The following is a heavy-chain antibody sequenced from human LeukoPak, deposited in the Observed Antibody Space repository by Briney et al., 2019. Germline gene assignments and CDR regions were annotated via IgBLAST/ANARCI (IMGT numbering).Heavy chain of an antibody. D-gene: IGHD3-10*01. Sequence: PGGSLRLSCAAAGFTFSSYAMSWVRQAPGKGLEWVSAISDSGGNTYYADSVKGRFTISRDNSKNTLYLQMNSLRAEDTAVYYCAKGKFNYYGSGSYGLDYWGQGTLVTVSS. V-gene: IGHV3-23*01. CDR2: ISDSGGNT. CDR1: GFTFSSYA. J-gene: IGHJ4*02. CDR3: AKGKFNYYGSGSYGLDY.